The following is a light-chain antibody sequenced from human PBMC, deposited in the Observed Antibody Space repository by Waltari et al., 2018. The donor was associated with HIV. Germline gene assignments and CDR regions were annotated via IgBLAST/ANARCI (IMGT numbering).Light chain of an antibody. CDR1: NRPLDNSNR. CDR3: CSYAGAYIV. CDR2: DVT. V-gene: IGLV2-11*01. J-gene: IGLJ1*01. Sequence: QSALTQPRSVYGSPGQSVTLSCPGTNRPLDNSNRVSWYQQHPDRAPKLLIFDVTQRPSGVPDRFSGSESGNTASLTISGLQTDDEADYFCCSYAGAYIVFATGTKVTVL.